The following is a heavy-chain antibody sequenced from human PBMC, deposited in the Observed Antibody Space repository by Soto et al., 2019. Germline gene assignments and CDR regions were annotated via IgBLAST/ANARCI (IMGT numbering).Heavy chain of an antibody. V-gene: IGHV3-30*18. CDR2: ISYDGTNK. CDR1: GFTFSTYG. CDR3: AKDLQSYGDYDYYCYGMDV. J-gene: IGHJ6*02. D-gene: IGHD4-17*01. Sequence: VQLVESGGGEVQPGRSLTISCAASGFTFSTYGMHWVRQTPGKGLEWVAVISYDGTNKFYSDSVKGRFTISRDNFKNTLTVQMNSLRADDTAVYSCAKDLQSYGDYDYYCYGMDVWGLGTRVTVSS.